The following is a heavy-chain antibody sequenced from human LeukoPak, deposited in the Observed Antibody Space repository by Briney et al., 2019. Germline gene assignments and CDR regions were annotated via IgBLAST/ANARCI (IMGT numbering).Heavy chain of an antibody. CDR2: ISYDGSNK. Sequence: PGRSLRLSCAASGFTFSSYGMHWVRQAPGKGLEWVAVISYDGSNKYYADSVKGRFTISRDNPKNTLYLQMNSLRAEDTAVYYCAKASVVAATPDYWGQGTLVTVSS. CDR3: AKASVVAATPDY. V-gene: IGHV3-30*18. D-gene: IGHD2-15*01. J-gene: IGHJ4*02. CDR1: GFTFSSYG.